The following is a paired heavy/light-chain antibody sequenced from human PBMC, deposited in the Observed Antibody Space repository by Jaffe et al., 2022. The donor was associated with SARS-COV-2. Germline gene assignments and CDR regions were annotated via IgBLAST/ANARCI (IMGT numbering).Heavy chain of an antibody. CDR3: ASESLYYKYGLDL. CDR1: GYTFTGYY. J-gene: IGHJ6*02. Sequence: QVQLVQSGAEVKKPGASVKVSCKASGYTFTGYYMHWVRQAPGRGLEWMGRINPIGGGTNYAQMFQGRVTLTRDTSISTAYMELDSLRSDDTAVYYCASESLYYKYGLDLWGQGTTVTVSS. V-gene: IGHV1-2*06. CDR2: INPIGGGT.
Light chain of an antibody. V-gene: IGLV2-8*01. J-gene: IGLJ3*02. Sequence: QSALTQPPSASGSPGQSVTISCTGTSSDVGGYNYVLWYQQHPGKAPKLMIYDVTKRPSGVPDRFSGSKSGNTASLTVSGLQAEDEADYYCSSYAGSNNWVFGGGTKLTVL. CDR1: SSDVGGYNY. CDR2: DVT. CDR3: SSYAGSNNWV.